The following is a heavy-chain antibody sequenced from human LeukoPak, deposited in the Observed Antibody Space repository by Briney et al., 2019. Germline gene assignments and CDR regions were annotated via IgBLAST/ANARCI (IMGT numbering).Heavy chain of an antibody. CDR1: GGTFSSYT. D-gene: IGHD6-13*01. J-gene: IGHJ3*02. CDR3: ARGSPWRIAAAGTGAFDI. Sequence: SVKVSXKASGGTFSSYTISWVRQAPGQGLEWIGRIIPILGIANYAQKFQGRVTITADKSTSTAYMELSSLRSEDTAVYYCARGSPWRIAAAGTGAFDIWGQGTMVTVSS. V-gene: IGHV1-69*02. CDR2: IIPILGIA.